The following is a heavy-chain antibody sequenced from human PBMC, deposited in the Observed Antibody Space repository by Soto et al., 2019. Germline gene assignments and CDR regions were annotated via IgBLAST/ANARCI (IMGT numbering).Heavy chain of an antibody. J-gene: IGHJ3*02. CDR3: ARAYSDAFDI. D-gene: IGHD2-21*01. Sequence: GGSLRLSCAASGFTFSDYYMTWIRQAPGKGLEWVSYISSSGTGIYYTDSVRGRFTISRDSAKNSLYLQMSSLRAEDTAVYYCARAYSDAFDIWGQGTMVTVS. CDR2: ISSSGTGI. V-gene: IGHV3-11*01. CDR1: GFTFSDYY.